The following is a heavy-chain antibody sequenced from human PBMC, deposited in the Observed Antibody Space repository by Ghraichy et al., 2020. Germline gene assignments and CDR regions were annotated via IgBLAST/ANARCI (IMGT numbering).Heavy chain of an antibody. Sequence: SETLSLTCTVSGGSISNYYWSWIRQPPGKGLEWIGYIYYSGSTNYNPSLKSRVTISVDTSKNQLSLEMRSVTAADTAVYYCARGPDYHDYKGYFDYWGQGTLVTVSS. CDR1: GGSISNYY. D-gene: IGHD4-17*01. CDR3: ARGPDYHDYKGYFDY. V-gene: IGHV4-59*12. J-gene: IGHJ4*02. CDR2: IYYSGST.